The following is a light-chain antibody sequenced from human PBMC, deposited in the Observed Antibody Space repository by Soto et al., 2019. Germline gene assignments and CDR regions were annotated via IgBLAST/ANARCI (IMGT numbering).Light chain of an antibody. CDR1: QSVSNN. Sequence: ILMTQSPATLSVSPGERATLSCGASQSVSNNLAWYQQKPGQAPRLLIYDASTRATGIPARFSGSGSGTEFTLTISGLQSEDFAVYYCQQYNNWPTWTFGQGTKVEIK. CDR3: QQYNNWPTWT. V-gene: IGKV3-15*01. J-gene: IGKJ1*01. CDR2: DAS.